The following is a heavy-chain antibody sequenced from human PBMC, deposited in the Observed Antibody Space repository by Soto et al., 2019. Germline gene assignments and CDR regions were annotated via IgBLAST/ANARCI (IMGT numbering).Heavy chain of an antibody. CDR3: ARARWAYYDSSGHSPLGY. CDR1: GFTFTSSA. Sequence: GASVKVSCKASGFTFTSSAVQWVRQARGQRLEWIGWIVVVSGNTNYAQKLQERVTITTDKSTSTAYMELSSLTSEDTAVYYCARARWAYYDSSGHSPLGYWGQGSLVTVSS. V-gene: IGHV1-58*01. D-gene: IGHD3-22*01. J-gene: IGHJ4*02. CDR2: IVVVSGNT.